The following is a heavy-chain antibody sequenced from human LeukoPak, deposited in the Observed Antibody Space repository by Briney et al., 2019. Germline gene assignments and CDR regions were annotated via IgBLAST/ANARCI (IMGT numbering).Heavy chain of an antibody. CDR1: GFTFSSYA. CDR3: VPNYDILTDYSFL. D-gene: IGHD3-9*01. CDR2: ISGSGGST. V-gene: IGHV3-23*01. J-gene: IGHJ4*02. Sequence: HPGGSLRLSCAASGFTFSSYAMSWVRQAPGKGLEWVSAISGSGGSTYYADSVKGRFTISRDNAKNSLYLQLNSLRAEDTAMYYCVPNYDILTDYSFLWGQGTRVTVSS.